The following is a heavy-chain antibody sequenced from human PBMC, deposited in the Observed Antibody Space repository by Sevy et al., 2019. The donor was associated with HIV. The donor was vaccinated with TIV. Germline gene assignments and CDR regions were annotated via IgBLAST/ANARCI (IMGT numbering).Heavy chain of an antibody. Sequence: GGSLRLSCTSSGFTFGDYAMSWFRQAPGKGLEWVAFIRRNSHEPYGGTTEYAASVKGRFTISRDDSKSIAYLQMNSLKTEDTAVYYCTRALATADTPEYYVDYWGQGILVTVSS. CDR3: TRALATADTPEYYVDY. CDR1: GFTFGDYA. V-gene: IGHV3-49*03. J-gene: IGHJ4*02. D-gene: IGHD5-12*01. CDR2: IRRNSHEPYGGTT.